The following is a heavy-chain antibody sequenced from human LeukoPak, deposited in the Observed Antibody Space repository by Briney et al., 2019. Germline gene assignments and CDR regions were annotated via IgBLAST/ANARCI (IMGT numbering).Heavy chain of an antibody. Sequence: PGGSLRLSCAASGFTVGRNWMHWVRQAPGKGLEWVSAIDGSGGNTFYADSVKGRFTISRDNSKNTLFLHMNSLRAEDTAVYFCAKDSSVPYGITNWGQGTLVTVS. D-gene: IGHD4-17*01. CDR3: AKDSSVPYGITN. CDR1: GFTVGRNW. V-gene: IGHV3-23*01. J-gene: IGHJ4*02. CDR2: IDGSGGNT.